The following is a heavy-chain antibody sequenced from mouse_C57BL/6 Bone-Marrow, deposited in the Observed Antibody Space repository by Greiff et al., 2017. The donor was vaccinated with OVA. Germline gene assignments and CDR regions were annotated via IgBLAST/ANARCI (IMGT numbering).Heavy chain of an antibody. CDR3: ARRGSSYGAWFAY. CDR1: GFTFSSYG. CDR2: FSSGGSST. J-gene: IGHJ3*01. Sequence: DVQLVESGGDLVKPGGSLKLSCAASGFTFSSYGMSWVRQLPDKRLEWVATFSSGGSSTYYPDSVKGRFTIARDNAKNTLYLQMSSLKSEDTAMYYCARRGSSYGAWFAYWGQGTLVTVSA. D-gene: IGHD1-1*01. V-gene: IGHV5-6*01.